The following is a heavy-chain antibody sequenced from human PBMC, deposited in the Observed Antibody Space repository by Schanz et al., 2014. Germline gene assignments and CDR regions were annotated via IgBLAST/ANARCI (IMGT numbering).Heavy chain of an antibody. CDR2: IIPILGIA. Sequence: QVQLVQSGAEVKKPGSPVKVSCKSSGGTFSSYAISWVRQAPGQGLEWMGRIIPILGIATYAQKFQGRVTITADKSTSTAYMELRSLRSDDTAVYYCARAKRFGDMDVWGQGTTVTVSS. D-gene: IGHD3-10*01. CDR3: ARAKRFGDMDV. V-gene: IGHV1-69*04. J-gene: IGHJ6*02. CDR1: GGTFSSYA.